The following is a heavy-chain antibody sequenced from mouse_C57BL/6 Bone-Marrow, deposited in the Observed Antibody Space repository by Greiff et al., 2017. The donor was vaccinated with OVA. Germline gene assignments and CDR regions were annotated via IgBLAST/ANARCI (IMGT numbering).Heavy chain of an antibody. J-gene: IGHJ1*03. D-gene: IGHD1-1*01. V-gene: IGHV1-5*01. Sequence: VQLKQPGAELVKPGASVKMSCKTSGYTFTSYWMHRVKQRPGQGLEWIGAIYPGNSDTSYNQKFKGKAKLTAVTSASTAYMELSSLTNEDSAVYYCTRGTVVASNWYFDVWGTGTTVTVSS. CDR2: IYPGNSDT. CDR3: TRGTVVASNWYFDV. CDR1: GYTFTSYW.